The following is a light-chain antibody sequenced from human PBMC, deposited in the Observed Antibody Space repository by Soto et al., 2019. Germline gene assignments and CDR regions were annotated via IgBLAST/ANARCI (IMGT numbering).Light chain of an antibody. CDR1: QSIDVW. V-gene: IGKV1-5*03. J-gene: IGKJ1*01. CDR2: RAS. CDR3: QQYNVYWT. Sequence: DIHMAQSPSTLSASVGDRVTITCRASQSIDVWLAWYQQKAGKAPKLLIYRASTLESGIPSRFSGSGSGTEFTLTISSLQPDDFATYYCQQYNVYWTFGQGTKVEMK.